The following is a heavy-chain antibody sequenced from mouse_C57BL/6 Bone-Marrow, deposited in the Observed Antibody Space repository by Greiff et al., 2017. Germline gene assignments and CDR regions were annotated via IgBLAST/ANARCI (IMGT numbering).Heavy chain of an antibody. V-gene: IGHV5-4*01. CDR2: ISDGGSYT. CDR1: GFTFSSYA. CDR3: AREGYYGSPDY. D-gene: IGHD1-1*01. Sequence: DVKLVESGGGLVKPGGSLKLSCAASGFTFSSYAMSWVRQTPEKRLEWVATISDGGSYTYYPDNVKGRFTISRDNAKNNLYLQMSHLKSEDTAMYYCAREGYYGSPDYWGQGTTLTVSS. J-gene: IGHJ2*01.